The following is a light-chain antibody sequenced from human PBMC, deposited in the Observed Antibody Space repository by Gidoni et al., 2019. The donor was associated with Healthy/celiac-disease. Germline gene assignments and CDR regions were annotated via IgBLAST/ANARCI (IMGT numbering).Light chain of an antibody. V-gene: IGKV3-11*01. CDR1: QRVSSY. J-gene: IGKJ2*04. CDR2: DAS. Sequence: DIVLTHSPATLSLSPGERATLSCRPSQRVSSYLAGYQQKAGQAPRLLIYDASNRATGIPARCSGSGSGTDTTLTSSSQEPEDVAVYYCQQSSNWPCRFGQGTKLEIK. CDR3: QQSSNWPCR.